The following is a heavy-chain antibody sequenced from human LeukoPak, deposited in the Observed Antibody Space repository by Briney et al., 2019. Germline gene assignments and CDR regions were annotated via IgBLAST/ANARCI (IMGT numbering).Heavy chain of an antibody. J-gene: IGHJ4*02. CDR2: IWHDERYI. CDR1: GFTFSYYG. CDR3: AKVVQYTASTGTGLDY. Sequence: GGSLRLSCAASGFTFSYYGMHWVRQAPGKGLDWVAVIWHDERYIYYADSVKGRFTISRDNSKNTVYLQMNSLRVEDTAIYYCAKVVQYTASTGTGLDYWGQGTLVTVSS. V-gene: IGHV3-33*06. D-gene: IGHD6-13*01.